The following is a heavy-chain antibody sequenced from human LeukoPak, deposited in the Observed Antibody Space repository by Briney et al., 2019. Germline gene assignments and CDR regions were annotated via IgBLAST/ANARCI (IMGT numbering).Heavy chain of an antibody. D-gene: IGHD6-13*01. CDR1: GFTFGDYA. J-gene: IGHJ4*02. CDR2: ISYDGSNK. Sequence: GGSLRLSCTASGFTFGDYAMSWVRQAPGKGLEWVAVISYDGSNKYYADSVKGRFTISRDNSKNTLYLQMNSLRAEDTAVYYCAKDRRAAAGTFDYWGQGTLVTVSS. CDR3: AKDRRAAAGTFDY. V-gene: IGHV3-30*04.